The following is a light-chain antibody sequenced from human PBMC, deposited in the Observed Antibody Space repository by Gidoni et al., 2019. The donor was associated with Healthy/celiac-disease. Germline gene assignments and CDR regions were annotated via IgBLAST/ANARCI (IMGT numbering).Light chain of an antibody. V-gene: IGKV3-15*01. CDR3: QQYNNWPPLT. J-gene: IGKJ4*01. CDR2: GAS. CDR1: QSVITN. Sequence: EIVITQTPATLSVSPGERVTLSCRASQSVITNLACYQQKPGQAPRLLIYGASTRATGIPARFSGGGSGTEFTLTISSLQSEDFAVYYCQQYNNWPPLTFGGGTKVEIK.